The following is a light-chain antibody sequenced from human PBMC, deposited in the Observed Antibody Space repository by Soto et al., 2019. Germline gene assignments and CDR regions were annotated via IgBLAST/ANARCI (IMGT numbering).Light chain of an antibody. Sequence: EIVLTQSPGTLSLSPGERATLSCRASQGVSSSSLAWFQQKPGQAPRLLIYGASSRATGIPDRFSGSGSGTDFTLTISRLEPEDFAVSYCQQYGSSPFTFGQGTKVEIK. V-gene: IGKV3-20*01. CDR2: GAS. CDR1: QGVSSSS. CDR3: QQYGSSPFT. J-gene: IGKJ2*01.